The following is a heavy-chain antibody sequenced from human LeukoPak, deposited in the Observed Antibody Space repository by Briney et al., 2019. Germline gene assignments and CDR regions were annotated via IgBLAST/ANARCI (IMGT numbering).Heavy chain of an antibody. J-gene: IGHJ4*02. CDR2: ISGSGGST. V-gene: IGHV3-23*01. CDR1: GFTFSSYA. Sequence: PGGSLRLSCAASGFTFSSYAMSWVRQAPGKGLEWVSAISGSGGSTYYADSVKGRFTISGDNSKNTLYLQMNSLRAEDTAVYYCAKSKLAYCGGDCYSGFDYWGQGTLVTVSS. CDR3: AKSKLAYCGGDCYSGFDY. D-gene: IGHD2-21*02.